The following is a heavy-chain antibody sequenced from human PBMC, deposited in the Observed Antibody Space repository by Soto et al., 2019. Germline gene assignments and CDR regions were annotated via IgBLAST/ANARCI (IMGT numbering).Heavy chain of an antibody. J-gene: IGHJ4*02. CDR2: INGDGSST. Sequence: GGSLRLSCAASGFTFSSYWMHWVRQAPGKGLVWVSRINGDGSSTTYADSVKGRFTISRDNSKNTLYLQMNSLRAEDTAVYYCAKDRGYSSSGLDYWGQGTLVTVSS. D-gene: IGHD6-19*01. CDR1: GFTFSSYW. V-gene: IGHV3-74*01. CDR3: AKDRGYSSSGLDY.